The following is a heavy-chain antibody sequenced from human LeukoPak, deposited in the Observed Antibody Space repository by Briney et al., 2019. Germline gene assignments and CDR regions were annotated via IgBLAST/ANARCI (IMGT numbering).Heavy chain of an antibody. CDR2: INHSGST. Sequence: SETLSLTCAVYGGSFSGYYWSWIRQPPGKGLEWIGEINHSGSTNYNPSLKSRVTISVGTSKNQFSLKLSSVTAADTAVYYCARGSGDGYFDYWGQGTLVTVSS. V-gene: IGHV4-34*01. CDR1: GGSFSGYY. J-gene: IGHJ4*02. D-gene: IGHD2-2*03. CDR3: ARGSGDGYFDY.